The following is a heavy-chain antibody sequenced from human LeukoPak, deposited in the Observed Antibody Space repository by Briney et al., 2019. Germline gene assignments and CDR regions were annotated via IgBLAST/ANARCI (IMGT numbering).Heavy chain of an antibody. D-gene: IGHD2-15*01. CDR1: GFTFTSSA. V-gene: IGHV1-58*01. CDR2: IVVGSGNT. Sequence: ASVKVSCKASGFTFTSSAVQWVRQARGQRLEWIGWIVVGSGNTNYAQKFQERVTITRDMSTSTAYMELSSPRSEDTAVYYCAADVGYCSGGSCYHDYWGQGTLVTVSS. J-gene: IGHJ4*02. CDR3: AADVGYCSGGSCYHDY.